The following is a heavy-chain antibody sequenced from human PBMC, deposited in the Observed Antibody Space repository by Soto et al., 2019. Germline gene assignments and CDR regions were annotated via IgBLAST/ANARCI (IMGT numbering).Heavy chain of an antibody. D-gene: IGHD3-9*01. J-gene: IGHJ4*02. Sequence: QITLKESGPTLVKPTQTLTLTCTFSGFSLSTDGVGVGWIRQPPGKALEWLALIYWDDDKRYSPSLESRLTTTQDTSKNRVVLTMTNMDPVDTATYYCAHRRGYDILTGINFDFWGQGTLVTVSS. CDR1: GFSLSTDGVG. CDR2: IYWDDDK. V-gene: IGHV2-5*02. CDR3: AHRRGYDILTGINFDF.